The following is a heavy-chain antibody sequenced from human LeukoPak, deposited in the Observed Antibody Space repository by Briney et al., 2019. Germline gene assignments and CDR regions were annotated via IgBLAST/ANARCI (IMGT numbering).Heavy chain of an antibody. D-gene: IGHD6-19*01. V-gene: IGHV1-18*01. CDR3: ARDPRPKYSSGWYFDY. Sequence: ASVKVSCKASGYTFTSYGISWVRQVPGQGLEWMGWISAYNGNTNYAQKLQGRVTMTTDTSTSTAYMELRSLRSDDTAVYYCARDPRPKYSSGWYFDYWGQGTLVTVSS. CDR1: GYTFTSYG. CDR2: ISAYNGNT. J-gene: IGHJ4*02.